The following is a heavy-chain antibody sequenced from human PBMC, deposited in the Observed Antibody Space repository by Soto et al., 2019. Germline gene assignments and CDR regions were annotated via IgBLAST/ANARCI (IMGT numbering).Heavy chain of an antibody. J-gene: IGHJ5*02. D-gene: IGHD4-4*01. CDR3: ARGHPPYSTDNWFDP. CDR2: IYYSGST. CDR1: GGSISSGDYY. V-gene: IGHV4-30-4*01. Sequence: PSETLSLTCTVSGGSISSGDYYWSWIRQPPGKGLEWIGYIYYSGSTYYNPSLKRRVTISVDTSKNQFSLKLGSVTAADTAVYYCARGHPPYSTDNWFDPWGQGTLVTVSS.